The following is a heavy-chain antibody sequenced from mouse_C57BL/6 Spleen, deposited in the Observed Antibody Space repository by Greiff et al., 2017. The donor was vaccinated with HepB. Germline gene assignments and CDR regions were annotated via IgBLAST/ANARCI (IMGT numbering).Heavy chain of an antibody. Sequence: EVQVVESGGGLVKPGGSLKLSCAASGFTFSSYAMSWVRQTPEKRLEWVATISDGGSYTYYPDNVKGRFTISRDNAKNNLYLQMSHLKSEDTAMYYCARAVDPYAMDYWGQGTSVTVSS. CDR2: ISDGGSYT. CDR3: ARAVDPYAMDY. CDR1: GFTFSSYA. V-gene: IGHV5-4*01. D-gene: IGHD1-1*01. J-gene: IGHJ4*01.